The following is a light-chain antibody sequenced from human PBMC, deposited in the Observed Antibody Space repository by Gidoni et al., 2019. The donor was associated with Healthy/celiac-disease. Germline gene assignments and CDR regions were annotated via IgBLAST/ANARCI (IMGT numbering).Light chain of an antibody. Sequence: DIQMTQSPSSLSASVGDRVTITCRASQSISSYLNWYQQKPGKAPKLLITASSLQSGVPSRFSGSGSGTDFTLTISSLQPEDFATYYCQQSYSTPRTFGQGTKLEIK. V-gene: IGKV1-39*01. CDR1: QSISSY. CDR2: TAS. CDR3: QQSYSTPRT. J-gene: IGKJ2*02.